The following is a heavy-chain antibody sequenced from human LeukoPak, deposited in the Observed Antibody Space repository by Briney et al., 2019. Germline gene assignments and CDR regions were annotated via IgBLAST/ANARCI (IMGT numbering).Heavy chain of an antibody. CDR3: AXXXXXXPXXXDY. CDR2: INWNGGST. CDR1: GFTFDDYG. J-gene: IGHJ4*02. Sequence: GGSLRLSCAASGFTFDDYGMSWVRQAPGKGLEWVSGINWNGGSTGYADSVKGRFTISRDNAKNSLYLQMNSLRAEDTALYYCAXXXXXXPXXXDYWGXGTLVTVSS. V-gene: IGHV3-20*04.